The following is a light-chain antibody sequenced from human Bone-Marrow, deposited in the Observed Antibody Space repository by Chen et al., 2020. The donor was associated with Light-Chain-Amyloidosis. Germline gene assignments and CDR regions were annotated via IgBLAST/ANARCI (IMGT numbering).Light chain of an antibody. V-gene: IGLV3-25*03. CDR1: DLPTKY. J-gene: IGLJ2*01. CDR3: QSADSSGTYEVI. Sequence: SYELTQPPSVSVSPGQTARITCSGDDLPTKYAYWYQQKPGQATVLVIHRDTERPSGISERFSGCSSGTTATLTISGVQAEDEADYHCQSADSSGTYEVIFGGGNKLTVL. CDR2: RDT.